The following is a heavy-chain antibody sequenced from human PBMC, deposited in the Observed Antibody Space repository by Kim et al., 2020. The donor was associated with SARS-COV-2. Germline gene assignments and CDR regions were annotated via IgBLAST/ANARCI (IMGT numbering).Heavy chain of an antibody. CDR1: GFTISDYY. V-gene: IGHV3-11*06. Sequence: GGSLRLSCAASGFTISDYYMSWIRQAPGKGLEWVAYISSNTGYTNYADSVRGRFTISRDNAKNSLSLQMNSLRAEDTGVYYCAREKTSYSSSCYDWGQGTLVAVSS. J-gene: IGHJ4*02. CDR3: AREKTSYSSSCYD. D-gene: IGHD6-13*01. CDR2: ISSNTGYT.